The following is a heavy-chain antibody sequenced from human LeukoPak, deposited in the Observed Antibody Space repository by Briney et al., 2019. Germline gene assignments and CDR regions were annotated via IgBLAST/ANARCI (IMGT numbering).Heavy chain of an antibody. J-gene: IGHJ6*02. D-gene: IGHD1-14*01. CDR2: ISYDGSNK. V-gene: IGHV3-30*18. Sequence: GGSLRLSCAASGFTFSSYGMHWVRQAPGKGLEWVAVISYDGSNKYYADSVKGRFTIFRDNSKNTLYLQMNSLRAEDTAVYYRAKDPDFYYYYGMDVWGQGTTVTASS. CDR3: AKDPDFYYYYGMDV. CDR1: GFTFSSYG.